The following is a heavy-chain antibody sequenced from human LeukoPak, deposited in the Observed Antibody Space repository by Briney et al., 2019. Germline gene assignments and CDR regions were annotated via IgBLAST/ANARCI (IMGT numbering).Heavy chain of an antibody. V-gene: IGHV1-8*01. Sequence: GASVTVSCKASGYTFTSHDINWVRQATGQGVEWMGWMNPNSGNTGYAQKFQGRVTMTSNTSISTAYMELNSLRSEDTAVYYCARGRRWLEVVPAAWFDPWGQGTLVTVSS. CDR1: GYTFTSHD. CDR3: ARGRRWLEVVPAAWFDP. J-gene: IGHJ5*02. CDR2: MNPNSGNT. D-gene: IGHD2-2*01.